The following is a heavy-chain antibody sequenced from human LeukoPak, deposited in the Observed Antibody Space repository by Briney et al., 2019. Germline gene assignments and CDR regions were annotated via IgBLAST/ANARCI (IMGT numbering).Heavy chain of an antibody. CDR3: TRFGGDAFDI. Sequence: SETLSLTCTVSGGSISSSSYYWGWIRQPPGKGLEWIGSIYYSGSTYYNPSLKSRVTISVDTSENQFSLKLSSVTAADTAVYYCTRFGGDAFDIWGQGTMVTVSS. V-gene: IGHV4-39*07. CDR1: GGSISSSSYY. D-gene: IGHD2-21*02. CDR2: IYYSGST. J-gene: IGHJ3*02.